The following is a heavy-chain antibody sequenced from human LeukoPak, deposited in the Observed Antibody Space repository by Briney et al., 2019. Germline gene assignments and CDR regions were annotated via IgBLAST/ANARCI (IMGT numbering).Heavy chain of an antibody. Sequence: SVKVSCKASGGTFSSYAISWVRQAPGQGLEWMGGIIPIFGTANYAQKFQGRVTITTDESTSTADMELSSLRSEDTAVYYCARGSSSSFGHYYYSMDVWGKGTTVTVSS. D-gene: IGHD6-6*01. CDR3: ARGSSSSFGHYYYSMDV. CDR1: GGTFSSYA. V-gene: IGHV1-69*05. CDR2: IIPIFGTA. J-gene: IGHJ6*03.